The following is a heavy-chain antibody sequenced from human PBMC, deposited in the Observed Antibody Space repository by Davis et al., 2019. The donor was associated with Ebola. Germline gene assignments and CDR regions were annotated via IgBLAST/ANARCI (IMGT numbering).Heavy chain of an antibody. J-gene: IGHJ6*03. CDR1: GGSFSGYY. CDR2: INHSGST. V-gene: IGHV4-34*01. Sequence: PSETLSLTCAVYGGSFSGYYWSWIRQPPGKGLEWIGEINHSGSTNYNPSLKSRVTISVDTSKNQFSLKLSSVTAADTAVYYCASSSPPYYYMDVWGKGTTVTVSS. CDR3: ASSSPPYYYMDV.